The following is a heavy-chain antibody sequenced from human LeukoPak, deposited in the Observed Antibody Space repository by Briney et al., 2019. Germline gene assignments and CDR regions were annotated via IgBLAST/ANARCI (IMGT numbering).Heavy chain of an antibody. J-gene: IGHJ5*02. CDR1: GFDFSSHA. D-gene: IGHD2-8*02. Sequence: GGSLRLSCVASGFDFSSHAMSWVRQAPAKGLEWVAAVSNGYYYSDSVKGRFTISRDNSKNMVYLQMSSLRAEDTAVYFCVREAGYCTAASCSKTNWFDPWGQGTLVTVSS. CDR3: VREAGYCTAASCSKTNWFDP. V-gene: IGHV3-23*01. CDR2: VSNGY.